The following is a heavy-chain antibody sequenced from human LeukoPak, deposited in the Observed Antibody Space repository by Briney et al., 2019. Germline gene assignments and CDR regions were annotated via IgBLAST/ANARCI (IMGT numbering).Heavy chain of an antibody. CDR2: MNPNSGGT. CDR1: GYTFTSYD. CDR3: ARDLFSTSWRNDNWFDP. D-gene: IGHD2-2*01. Sequence: ASVKVSCKASGYTFTSYDINWVRQATGQGLEWMGWMNPNSGGTNYAQKFQGRVTMTRDTSISTAYMELSRLRSDDTAVYYCARDLFSTSWRNDNWFDPWGQGTLVTVSS. V-gene: IGHV1-2*02. J-gene: IGHJ5*02.